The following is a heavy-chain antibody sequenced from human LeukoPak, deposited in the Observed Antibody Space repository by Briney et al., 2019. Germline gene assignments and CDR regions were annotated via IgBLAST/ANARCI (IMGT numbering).Heavy chain of an antibody. CDR1: GFTFSDYY. Sequence: GGSLRLSCAASGFTFSDYYMSWIRQAPGKGLEWVSYISFSGSTIYYADSVKGRFTISRDNAKNSLYLQMNSLRAEDTAVYYCARGEESGYSYGNFDLWGRGTLVTVSS. CDR3: ARGEESGYSYGNFDL. D-gene: IGHD5-18*01. J-gene: IGHJ2*01. CDR2: ISFSGSTI. V-gene: IGHV3-11*01.